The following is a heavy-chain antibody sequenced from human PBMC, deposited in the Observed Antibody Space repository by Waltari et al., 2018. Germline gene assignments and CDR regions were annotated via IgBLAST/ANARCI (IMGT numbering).Heavy chain of an antibody. J-gene: IGHJ5*02. D-gene: IGHD2-15*01. CDR2: INPNSGGT. Sequence: QVQLVQSGAEVKKPGASVKVSCKASGYTFTGYYMHWVRPAPGQGLEWMGWINPNSGGTNYAQKFQGRVTMTRDTSISTAYMELSRLRSDDTAVYYCARGSSTVVVVAAFWFDPWGQGTLVTVSS. CDR3: ARGSSTVVVVAAFWFDP. CDR1: GYTFTGYY. V-gene: IGHV1-2*02.